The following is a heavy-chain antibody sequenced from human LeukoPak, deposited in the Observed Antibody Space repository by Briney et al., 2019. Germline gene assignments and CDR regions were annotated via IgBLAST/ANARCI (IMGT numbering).Heavy chain of an antibody. CDR3: ARDDCGDTCYPGGY. CDR1: GYIFTKYV. CDR2: IKACNGDT. J-gene: IGHJ4*02. V-gene: IGHV1-3*01. Sequence: ASVKVSCKASGYIFTKYVVHWGRQAPGQRPEWMGWIKACNGDTKYSQNFQDRLTITRDTSASTVYMELSSLTSEDTALYYCARDDCGDTCYPGGYWGQGTLVTVSS. D-gene: IGHD2-21*01.